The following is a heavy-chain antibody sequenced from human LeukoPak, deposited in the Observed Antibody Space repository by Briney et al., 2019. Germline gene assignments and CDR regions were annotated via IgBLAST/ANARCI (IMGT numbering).Heavy chain of an antibody. Sequence: PGGSLRLSCAASGFTFSHYGMHWVRQAPGKGLEWVANIKQDGSEKYYVDSVRGRFTISRDNAKNSLYLQMNSLRAEDTAVYYCAKESSSWYTGAFDIWGQGTMVTVSS. CDR2: IKQDGSEK. CDR3: AKESSSWYTGAFDI. D-gene: IGHD6-13*01. CDR1: GFTFSHYG. V-gene: IGHV3-7*01. J-gene: IGHJ3*02.